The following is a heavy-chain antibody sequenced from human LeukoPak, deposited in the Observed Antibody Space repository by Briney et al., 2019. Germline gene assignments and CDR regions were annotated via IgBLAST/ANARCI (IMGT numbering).Heavy chain of an antibody. J-gene: IGHJ4*02. Sequence: GASVKVSCKASGYTFSGYYMHWVRQAPGQGLEWMGWNDLNSGGTKYSQNFQGRVSMTRDTSITTAYMELSNLRADDTAVYYCARKSSGWFRHFDYWGQGTLVTVSS. D-gene: IGHD6-19*01. CDR1: GYTFSGYY. CDR3: ARKSSGWFRHFDY. CDR2: NDLNSGGT. V-gene: IGHV1-2*02.